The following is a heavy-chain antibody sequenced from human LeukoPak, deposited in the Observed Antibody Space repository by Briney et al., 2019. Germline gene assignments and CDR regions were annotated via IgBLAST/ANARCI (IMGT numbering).Heavy chain of an antibody. CDR2: IDWDDDK. CDR3: ARMRPGTDSAFDI. V-gene: IGHV2-70*11. CDR1: GFSLSTSGMC. J-gene: IGHJ3*02. Sequence: QTLSLTCTFSGFSLSTSGMCVSWIRQPPGKALEWLARIDWDDDKYYSTSLKTRLTISKDTSKNQVVLTMTSMDPVDTATYYCARMRPGTDSAFDIWGQGTMVTVSS.